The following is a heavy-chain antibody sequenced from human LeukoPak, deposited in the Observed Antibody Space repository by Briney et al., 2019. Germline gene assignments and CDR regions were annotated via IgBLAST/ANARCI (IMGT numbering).Heavy chain of an antibody. CDR3: ARGTVVTPFDY. Sequence: TSETLSLTCTVSGGSISSHYWSWIRQPPGKGLEWIGYIYYSGSTNYNPSLKSRVAISVDTSKNQFSLKLSSVTAADTAAYYCARGTVVTPFDYWGQGTLVTVSS. V-gene: IGHV4-59*11. CDR2: IYYSGST. J-gene: IGHJ4*02. D-gene: IGHD4-23*01. CDR1: GGSISSHY.